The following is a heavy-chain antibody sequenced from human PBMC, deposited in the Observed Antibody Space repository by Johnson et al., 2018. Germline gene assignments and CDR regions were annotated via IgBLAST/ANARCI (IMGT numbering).Heavy chain of an antibody. CDR2: IRSKANSYAT. CDR1: GFTFSGSA. D-gene: IGHD4-11*01. CDR3: TRLRTTVNYYYYYRDV. Sequence: VQLVQSGGGLVQPGGSLKLSCAASGFTFSGSAMHWVRQASGKGLEWVGRIRSKANSYATAYAASVNGRFTISRDDSKNTAYLQMNSLKTEDTAVYYCTRLRTTVNYYYYYRDVWGKGTTVTVSS. J-gene: IGHJ6*03. V-gene: IGHV3-73*01.